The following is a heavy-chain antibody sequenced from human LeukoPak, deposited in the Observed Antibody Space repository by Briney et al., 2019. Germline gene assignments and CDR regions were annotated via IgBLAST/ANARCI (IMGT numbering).Heavy chain of an antibody. CDR3: ARGSTDPQFDY. V-gene: IGHV3-30*04. CDR2: ISYDGSNK. CDR1: GFTFSSYA. J-gene: IGHJ4*02. Sequence: GGSLRLSCAASGFTFSSYAMHWVRQAPGKGLEWVAVISYDGSNKYYADSVKGRFTISRDNSKNTLYLQMNSLRAEDTAVYYCARGSTDPQFDYWGQGTLVTVSS. D-gene: IGHD1-1*01.